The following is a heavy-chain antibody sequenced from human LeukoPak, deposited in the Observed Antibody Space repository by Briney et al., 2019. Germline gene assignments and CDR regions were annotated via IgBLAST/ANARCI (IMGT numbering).Heavy chain of an antibody. Sequence: PGGSLRLSCAASGFTFSSYGMHWVRQAPGKGLEWVAVISYDGSNKYYADSVKGRFTISRDNAKNTLYLQMNSLRAEDTAVYYCARVSYYYGSGSYRPTAVYYFDYWAREPWSPSPQ. D-gene: IGHD3-10*01. CDR2: ISYDGSNK. CDR1: GFTFSSYG. J-gene: IGHJ4*02. V-gene: IGHV3-30*03. CDR3: ARVSYYYGSGSYRPTAVYYFDY.